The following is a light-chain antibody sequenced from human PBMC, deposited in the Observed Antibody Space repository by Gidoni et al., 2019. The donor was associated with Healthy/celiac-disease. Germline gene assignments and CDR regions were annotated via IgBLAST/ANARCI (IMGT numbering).Light chain of an antibody. CDR3: QSYDSSLSGVV. Sequence: QSVLTQPPSLSETPGQRVTISCTWSSSNIGAGYDVHWYQQLPGTAPKLLIYGNSNRPSGVPDRFSGSKSGTSASRTITGLQAEDEADYYCQSYDSSLSGVVFGGGTKLTVL. CDR1: SSNIGAGYD. J-gene: IGLJ2*01. V-gene: IGLV1-40*01. CDR2: GNS.